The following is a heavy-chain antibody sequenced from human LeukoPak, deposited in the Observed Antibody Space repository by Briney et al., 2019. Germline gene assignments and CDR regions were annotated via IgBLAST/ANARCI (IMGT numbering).Heavy chain of an antibody. V-gene: IGHV1-8*02. J-gene: IGHJ6*03. Sequence: ASVKVSCKASGYTFTSYGISWVRQAPGQGLEWMGWMNPNSGNTGYAQKFQGRVTMTRDTSISTAYMELSRLRSDDTAVYYCARSIAANYMDVWGKGTTVTVSS. D-gene: IGHD6-13*01. CDR3: ARSIAANYMDV. CDR2: MNPNSGNT. CDR1: GYTFTSYG.